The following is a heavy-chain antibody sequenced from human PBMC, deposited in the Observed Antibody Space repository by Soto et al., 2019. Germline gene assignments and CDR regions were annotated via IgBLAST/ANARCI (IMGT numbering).Heavy chain of an antibody. CDR3: PPPHYYDSSGYDY. Sequence: GGSLRLSCAASGFTFSNAWMSWVRQAPGKGLEWVGHIKSKTDGGTTDYAAPVKGRFTISRDDSKNTLYLQMNSLKTEDTAVYYCPPPHYYDSSGYDYWGQGTLVTVSS. D-gene: IGHD3-22*01. V-gene: IGHV3-15*01. CDR2: IKSKTDGGTT. CDR1: GFTFSNAW. J-gene: IGHJ4*02.